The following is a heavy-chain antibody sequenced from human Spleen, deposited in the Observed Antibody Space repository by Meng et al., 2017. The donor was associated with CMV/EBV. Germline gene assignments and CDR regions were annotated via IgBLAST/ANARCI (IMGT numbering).Heavy chain of an antibody. D-gene: IGHD1-26*01. J-gene: IGHJ5*02. Sequence: GESLKISCAASGFTFSNYWMHWVRQAPGKGLVWVSCINSDGSSTSFADSVKGRFSIPRDNAKNTLYLQMNSLRAEDTAVYYCARVALGGRLGNLAWGQGTLVTVSS. V-gene: IGHV3-74*01. CDR1: GFTFSNYW. CDR2: INSDGSST. CDR3: ARVALGGRLGNLA.